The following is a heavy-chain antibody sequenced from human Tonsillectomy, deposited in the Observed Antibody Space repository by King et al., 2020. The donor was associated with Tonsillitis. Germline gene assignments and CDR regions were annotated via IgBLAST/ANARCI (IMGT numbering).Heavy chain of an antibody. CDR3: ARERGSSWYHFDY. CDR2: IYYSGST. D-gene: IGHD6-13*01. J-gene: IGHJ4*02. CDR1: GGSLSSGAYF. V-gene: IGHV4-31*03. Sequence: QLQESGPGLVKPSQTLSLTCSVSGGSLSSGAYFWGWIRQHPGKGLEWIGNIYYSGSTYYNPSLKSRVNISVDTSKNQFSLRLSSVTAADTAVYYCARERGSSWYHFDYWGQGTLVTVSS.